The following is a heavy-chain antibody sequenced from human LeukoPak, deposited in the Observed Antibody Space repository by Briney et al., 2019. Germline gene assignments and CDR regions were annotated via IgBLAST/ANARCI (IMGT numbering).Heavy chain of an antibody. J-gene: IGHJ5*02. CDR1: GFTFSSYE. Sequence: PGGSLRLSCAASGFTFSSYEMNWVRQAPGKGLEWVSYISSSGSTIYYADSVKGRFTISRDNAKNSLYLQMNSLRAEDTAVYYCATIVSPEFDPWGQGTLVTVSS. D-gene: IGHD2/OR15-2a*01. CDR2: ISSSGSTI. CDR3: ATIVSPEFDP. V-gene: IGHV3-48*03.